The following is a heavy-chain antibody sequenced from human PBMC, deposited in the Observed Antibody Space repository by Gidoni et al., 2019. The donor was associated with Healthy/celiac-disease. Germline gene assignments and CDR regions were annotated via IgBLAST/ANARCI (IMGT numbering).Heavy chain of an antibody. J-gene: IGHJ4*02. V-gene: IGHV3-11*05. CDR1: GFTFSDYY. CDR3: ARERYYDFWSGYPLN. Sequence: QVQLVESGGGLVKPGGSLRLSCAASGFTFSDYYMSWIRQAPGKGLEWVSYISSSSSYTNYADSVKGRFTISRDNAKNSLYLQMNSLRAEDTAVYYCARERYYDFWSGYPLNWGQGTLVTVSS. CDR2: ISSSSSYT. D-gene: IGHD3-3*01.